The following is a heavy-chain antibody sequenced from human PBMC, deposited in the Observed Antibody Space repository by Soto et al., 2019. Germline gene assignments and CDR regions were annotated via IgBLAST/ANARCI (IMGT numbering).Heavy chain of an antibody. CDR2: IIPIFGTA. D-gene: IGHD5-12*01. Sequence: QVQLVQSGAEVKKPGSSVKVSCKASGGTFSSYAISWVRQAPGQGLEWMGGIIPIFGTANYAQKFQGRVTITADESTSTAYRELSSLRSEDTAVYYCAREREMVATFPDAFDIWGQGTMVTVSS. J-gene: IGHJ3*02. CDR3: AREREMVATFPDAFDI. CDR1: GGTFSSYA. V-gene: IGHV1-69*01.